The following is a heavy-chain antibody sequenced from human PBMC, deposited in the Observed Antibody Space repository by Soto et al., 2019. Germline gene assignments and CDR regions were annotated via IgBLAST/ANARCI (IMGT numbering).Heavy chain of an antibody. CDR3: ATKRRYYYYGMDV. Sequence: QVQLVQSGAEVKKPGASVKVSCKASGYTFTGYYMHWVRQAPGQGLEWMGWINPNSGGTNYAQKFQGWVTMTRDTAISTAYMELSSLRADDTAVYYCATKRRYYYYGMDVWGQGTTVTVSS. V-gene: IGHV1-2*04. D-gene: IGHD3-16*01. J-gene: IGHJ6*02. CDR1: GYTFTGYY. CDR2: INPNSGGT.